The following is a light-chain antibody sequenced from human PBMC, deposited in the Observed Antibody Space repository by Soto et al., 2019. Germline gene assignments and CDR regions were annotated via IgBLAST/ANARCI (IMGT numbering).Light chain of an antibody. CDR1: SSNIGAHY. J-gene: IGLJ1*01. V-gene: IGLV1-47*02. CDR2: SDD. CDR3: AAWDASLSGHV. Sequence: QSVLTQPPSVSGAPGQRVTISCTGSSSNIGAHYPVYWYQQLPGTAPKLLINSDDQRPSGVPDRFSASKSGTSASLAISGLRSEDEADYYCAAWDASLSGHVFGAGTKVTVL.